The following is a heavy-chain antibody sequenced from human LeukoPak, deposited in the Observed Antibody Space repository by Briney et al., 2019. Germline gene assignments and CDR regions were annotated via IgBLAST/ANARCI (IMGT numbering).Heavy chain of an antibody. CDR2: FDPEDGET. CDR1: GYTLTELS. J-gene: IGHJ4*02. V-gene: IGHV1-24*01. D-gene: IGHD3-10*01. Sequence: ASVKVSCKVSGYTLTELSMHWVRQAPGKGLEWMGGFDPEDGETIYAQKFQGRVTMTEDTPTDTAYMELSSLRSEDTAVYYCATRWFGELSFDYWGQGTLVTVSS. CDR3: ATRWFGELSFDY.